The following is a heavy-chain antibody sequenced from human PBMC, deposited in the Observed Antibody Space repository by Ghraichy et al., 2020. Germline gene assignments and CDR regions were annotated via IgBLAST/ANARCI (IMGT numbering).Heavy chain of an antibody. CDR2: ISTYNAKT. CDR3: ARVLYYYDSSDYVPFRGAFDM. CDR1: GYAFPSYG. Sequence: ASVKVSCKTSGYAFPSYGISWVRQAPGQGLEWMGWISTYNAKTSYAQKFQDRVTVTTDTSTTTAYMELRSLRSDDTAIYYCARVLYYYDSSDYVPFRGAFDMWGQGTMVIVSS. V-gene: IGHV1-18*01. J-gene: IGHJ3*02. D-gene: IGHD3-22*01.